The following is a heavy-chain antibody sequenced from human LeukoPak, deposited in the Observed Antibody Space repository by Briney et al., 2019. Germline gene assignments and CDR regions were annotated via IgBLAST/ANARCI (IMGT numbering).Heavy chain of an antibody. CDR3: ARVTGYRIEDYFDY. Sequence: PSETLSLTCTVSGGSISRSYWSWIRQPPGKGLEWIGYIYYSGSTNYNPSLKSRVTISVETSKNEFSLKLRSVTVADTAVYYCARVTGYRIEDYFDYWGQGTLVTVSS. D-gene: IGHD6-13*01. CDR1: GGSISRSY. J-gene: IGHJ4*02. CDR2: IYYSGST. V-gene: IGHV4-59*01.